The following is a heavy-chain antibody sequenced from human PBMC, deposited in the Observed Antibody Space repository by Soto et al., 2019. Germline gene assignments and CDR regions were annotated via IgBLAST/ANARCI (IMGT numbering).Heavy chain of an antibody. CDR2: ISSSSRTI. D-gene: IGHD1-26*01. J-gene: IGHJ6*02. V-gene: IGHV3-48*02. CDR3: ARDRAGAQYGLDV. CDR1: GFTFSSYS. Sequence: EVQLVESGGGLVQPGGSLRLSCAASGFTFSSYSMNWVRQAPGKGLEWISYISSSSRTIYYADSVRGRFTISRDNARNSLYLQMNSLSDEDTAVYYCARDRAGAQYGLDVWGQGTTVTVSS.